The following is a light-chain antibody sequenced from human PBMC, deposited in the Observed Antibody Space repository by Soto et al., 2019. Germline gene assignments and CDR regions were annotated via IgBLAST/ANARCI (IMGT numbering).Light chain of an antibody. CDR2: AAS. V-gene: IGKV1-39*01. J-gene: IGKJ4*01. Sequence: DIPMTQSPSSLSASVGDRVTITCRASQSISSYLNWYQQKPGKAPHLLIYAASSLQSGVPSRFSASGSGTDFTLTISSLQPEDFATYYCQESFSAPLTFGGGTEVEIK. CDR3: QESFSAPLT. CDR1: QSISSY.